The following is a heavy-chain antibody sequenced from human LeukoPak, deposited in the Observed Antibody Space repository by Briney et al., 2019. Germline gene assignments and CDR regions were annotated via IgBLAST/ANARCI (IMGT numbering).Heavy chain of an antibody. D-gene: IGHD2-2*01. Sequence: ASVKVSCKASGYTFTSYDINWVREATGQGLEWMGWMNPNSGNTGYAQKLQGRVTMTTDTSTSTAYMELRSLRSDDTAVYYCARERPRTAIPAAPDYWGQGTLVTVSS. V-gene: IGHV1-8*01. CDR3: ARERPRTAIPAAPDY. CDR2: MNPNSGNT. J-gene: IGHJ4*02. CDR1: GYTFTSYD.